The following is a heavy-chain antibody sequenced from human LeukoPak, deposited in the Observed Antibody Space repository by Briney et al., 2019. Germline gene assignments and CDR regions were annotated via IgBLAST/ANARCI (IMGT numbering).Heavy chain of an antibody. CDR1: GFDFSICA. CDR2: IGSPGET. Sequence: GGSLRLSCAASGFDFSICAMTWVRQAPGKGLEWVASIGSPGETYYADSVKGRFAVSRENSQNTVFLQLTSLTAEDTAIYYCAKDATPGNSIWDYFAYWGQGALVPVSS. D-gene: IGHD2-15*01. CDR3: AKDATPGNSIWDYFAY. V-gene: IGHV3-23*01. J-gene: IGHJ4*02.